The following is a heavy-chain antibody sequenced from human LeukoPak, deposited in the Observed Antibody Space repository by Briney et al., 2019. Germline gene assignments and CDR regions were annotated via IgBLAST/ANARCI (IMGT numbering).Heavy chain of an antibody. CDR2: ISSSSSYI. Sequence: PGGSLRLSCAASGFTFSSYSMNWVRQAPGKGLEWVSSISSSSSYIYYADSVKGRFTISRDNAKNSLYLQMNSLRAEDTAVYYCARDTSSWYVYYFDYWGHGTLVTVSS. V-gene: IGHV3-21*01. J-gene: IGHJ4*01. CDR1: GFTFSSYS. D-gene: IGHD6-13*01. CDR3: ARDTSSWYVYYFDY.